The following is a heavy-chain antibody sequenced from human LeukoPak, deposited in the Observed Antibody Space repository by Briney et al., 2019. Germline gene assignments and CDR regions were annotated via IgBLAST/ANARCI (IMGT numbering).Heavy chain of an antibody. D-gene: IGHD5-24*01. CDR2: FHRGRI. CDR3: ARVPSSYESGNGYPNLGWLDP. J-gene: IGHJ5*02. V-gene: IGHV4-38-2*02. Sequence: SETLSLTCKVSGYPIGLDYYWVWIRQAPGRGLQWIGGFHRGRIQYNSALKSRVTISIDSSKNQFSLRMWPVTAADTAFYFCARVPSSYESGNGYPNLGWLDPWGQGALVTVSS. CDR1: GYPIGLDYY.